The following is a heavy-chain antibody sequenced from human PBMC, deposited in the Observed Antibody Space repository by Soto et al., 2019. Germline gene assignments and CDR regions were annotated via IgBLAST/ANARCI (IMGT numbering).Heavy chain of an antibody. CDR3: ARDIVLVPAAERGYDAFDI. CDR2: IIPIFGTA. Sequence: QVQLVQSGAEVKKPGSSVKVSCKASGGTFSSYAISWVRQAPGQGLEWMGGIIPIFGTANYAQKFQGRVTIPADESTSTAYMELSSLRSEDTAVYYCARDIVLVPAAERGYDAFDIWGQGTMVTVSS. CDR1: GGTFSSYA. J-gene: IGHJ3*02. V-gene: IGHV1-69*12. D-gene: IGHD2-2*01.